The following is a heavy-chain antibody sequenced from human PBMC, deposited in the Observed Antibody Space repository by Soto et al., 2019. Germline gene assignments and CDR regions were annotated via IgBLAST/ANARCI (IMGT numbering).Heavy chain of an antibody. Sequence: ASVKVSCKASGYTFTSYGISWVRQAPGQGLEWMGWISAYNGNTNYAQKLQGRVTMTTDTSTSTAYMELRSLRSDDTAVYYRARAPHDYYDSSGYSQGLDYWGQGTLVTVSS. V-gene: IGHV1-18*04. J-gene: IGHJ4*02. CDR3: ARAPHDYYDSSGYSQGLDY. CDR2: ISAYNGNT. D-gene: IGHD3-22*01. CDR1: GYTFTSYG.